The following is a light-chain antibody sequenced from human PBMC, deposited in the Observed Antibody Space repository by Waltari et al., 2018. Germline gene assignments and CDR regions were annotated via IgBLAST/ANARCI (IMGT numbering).Light chain of an antibody. CDR1: DIGDQA. Sequence: SYVLTQPPSVSVAPGKTATISCGGNDIGDQAVHWSQQKPGQAPMTVIDYNNDRPCGIPERCAGSNSGNTATLTISRVEAGDEADYYCQVWDSSTDQVVFGGGTQLTVL. J-gene: IGLJ7*01. CDR3: QVWDSSTDQVV. CDR2: YNN. V-gene: IGLV3-21*04.